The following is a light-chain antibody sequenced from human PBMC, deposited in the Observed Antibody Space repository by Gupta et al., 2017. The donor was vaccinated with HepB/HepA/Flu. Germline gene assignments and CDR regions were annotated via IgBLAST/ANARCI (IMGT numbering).Light chain of an antibody. CDR1: ASNLGNNF. CDR2: KEN. V-gene: IGLV1-47*01. J-gene: IGLJ3*02. CDR3: ASGDDRLSGWV. Sequence: QSVLTQPPSVSGTPGQTLTISCSGSASNLGNNFGFWYQQFPGTAPRLINFKENLRPSGVGDRFTGSKSGTSASLAISGLRSEDEADYYCASGDDRLSGWVFGGGTKVTVL.